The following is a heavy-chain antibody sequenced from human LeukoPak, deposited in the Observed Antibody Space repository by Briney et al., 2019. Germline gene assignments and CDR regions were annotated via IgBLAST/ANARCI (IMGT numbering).Heavy chain of an antibody. V-gene: IGHV1-18*01. D-gene: IGHD3-22*01. CDR3: ARGLPMYYYDSSGGLDY. CDR1: GYTFTSYG. Sequence: ASMTVSCKASGYTFTSYGISWVRQAPGQGLEWMGWLSTYNNNTNYAQKLQGRVTMTTDTSTSTAYMELRSLRSDDTAVYYCARGLPMYYYDSSGGLDYWGQGTLVTVSS. CDR2: LSTYNNNT. J-gene: IGHJ4*02.